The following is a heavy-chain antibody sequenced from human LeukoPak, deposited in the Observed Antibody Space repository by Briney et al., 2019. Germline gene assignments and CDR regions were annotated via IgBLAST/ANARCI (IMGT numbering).Heavy chain of an antibody. V-gene: IGHV1-46*01. CDR3: ARGYMEPGPDY. CDR2: INPSGGST. D-gene: IGHD1-1*01. CDR1: GYTFTRYY. J-gene: IGHJ4*02. Sequence: ASVKVSCTASGYTFTRYYMHWVRQAPGQGLEWMGIINPSGGSTSYAQKFQGRVTMTRDTSTITVYMELSSLRSEDTAVYYCARGYMEPGPDYWGQGTLVTVSS.